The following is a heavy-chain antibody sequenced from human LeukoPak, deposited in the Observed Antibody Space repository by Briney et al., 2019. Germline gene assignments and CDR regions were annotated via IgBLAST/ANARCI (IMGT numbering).Heavy chain of an antibody. V-gene: IGHV4-59*01. CDR3: ARAPHPDSSNWYFDY. CDR1: GGSISSYY. J-gene: IGHJ4*02. CDR2: IFYSGIT. Sequence: PSETLSLTCIVSGGSISSYYWSWIRQPPGKGLECIGYIFYSGITTYNPSLPSRVTISVDTSKDQISLKLTSVTAADTAVYYCARAPHPDSSNWYFDYWGQGILVTVSS. D-gene: IGHD6-13*01.